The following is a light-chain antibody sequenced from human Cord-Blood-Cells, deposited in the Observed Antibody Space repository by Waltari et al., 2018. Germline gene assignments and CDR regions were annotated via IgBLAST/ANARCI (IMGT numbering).Light chain of an antibody. J-gene: IGKJ3*01. CDR3: QQYGSSPFT. CDR2: GAS. Sequence: VLTQSPGTLSLSRGERATLSCRASHSISSSYLAWYQQKPGQAPRLLSYGASSRATGIPDRFSGSGSGTDFTLTISRLEPEDFAVYYCQQYGSSPFTFGPGTKVDIK. V-gene: IGKV3-20*01. CDR1: HSISSSY.